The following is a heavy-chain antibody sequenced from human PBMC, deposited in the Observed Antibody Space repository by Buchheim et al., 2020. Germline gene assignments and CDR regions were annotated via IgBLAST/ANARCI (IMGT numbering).Heavy chain of an antibody. D-gene: IGHD3-10*01. V-gene: IGHV4-61*01. CDR1: GGSVSSGSYY. CDR2: IYYSGST. Sequence: QVQLQESGPGLVKPSETLSLTCTVSGGSVSSGSYYWSWIRQPPGKGLEWIGYIYYSGSTNYNPSLKSRVTISVDTSKNQFSLKLSSVTAADTAVYYCARDRSGYYGHKNEYYFDYWGQGTL. CDR3: ARDRSGYYGHKNEYYFDY. J-gene: IGHJ4*02.